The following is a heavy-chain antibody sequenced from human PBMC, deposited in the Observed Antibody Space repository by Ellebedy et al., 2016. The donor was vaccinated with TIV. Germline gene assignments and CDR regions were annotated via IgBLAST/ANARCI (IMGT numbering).Heavy chain of an antibody. Sequence: GGSLRLSXAASGFTFSNYSMNWVRQAPGMGLEWVSYISTSGGTIYYADSVKGRFTISRDNAKNSLYLQMNSLRAEDTAVYYCARGGEQWLVSLHPDYWGQGTLVTVSS. D-gene: IGHD6-19*01. V-gene: IGHV3-48*04. CDR3: ARGGEQWLVSLHPDY. J-gene: IGHJ4*02. CDR2: ISTSGGTI. CDR1: GFTFSNYS.